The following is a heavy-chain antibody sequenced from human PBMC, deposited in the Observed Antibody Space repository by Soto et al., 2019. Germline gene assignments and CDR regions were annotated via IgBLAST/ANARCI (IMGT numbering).Heavy chain of an antibody. CDR3: ARHHGPTTSENWFDP. CDR2: ISTYSGDT. D-gene: IGHD5-12*01. V-gene: IGHV1-18*01. J-gene: IGHJ5*02. CDR1: GYTFFTYA. Sequence: QVHLVQSGVEVKTPGASVKVSCQASGYTFFTYAISWVRQAPGQGLEWMGWISTYSGDTKYAQKFQGRVTMTTDTSTTTAYLDLRSLRSAATSVYYCARHHGPTTSENWFDPLGQGTLVTVSS.